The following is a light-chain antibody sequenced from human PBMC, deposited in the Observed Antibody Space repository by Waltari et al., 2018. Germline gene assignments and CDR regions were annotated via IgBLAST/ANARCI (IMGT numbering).Light chain of an antibody. V-gene: IGKV4-1*01. Sequence: DIVMTQSPDSLAVSLGERATINCKSSQSVLHSSNNQNALAWYQQKPGQTPNLLIYWASTREAGVPDRFSGSGSGTDFTLTISSLQAEDVAVYDCQQYYNTPFTFGPGTRVDIK. J-gene: IGKJ3*01. CDR1: QSVLHSSNNQNA. CDR3: QQYYNTPFT. CDR2: WAS.